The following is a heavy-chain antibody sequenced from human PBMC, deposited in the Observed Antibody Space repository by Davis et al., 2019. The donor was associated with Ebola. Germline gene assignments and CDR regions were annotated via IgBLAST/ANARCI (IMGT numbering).Heavy chain of an antibody. CDR1: GFTFSNAW. CDR3: TRDARDCSGGSCYSDYYYGMDV. CDR2: IRSKAYGGTT. Sequence: PGGSLRLSCAASGFTFSNAWMSWVRQAPGKGLEWVGFIRSKAYGGTTEYAASVKGRFTISRDDSKSIAYLQMNSLKTEDTAVYYCTRDARDCSGGSCYSDYYYGMDVWGQGTTVTVSS. D-gene: IGHD2-15*01. J-gene: IGHJ6*02. V-gene: IGHV3-49*04.